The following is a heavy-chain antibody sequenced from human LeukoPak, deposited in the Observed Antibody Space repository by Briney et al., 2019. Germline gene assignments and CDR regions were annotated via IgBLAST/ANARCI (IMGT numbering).Heavy chain of an antibody. V-gene: IGHV4-61*08. CDR1: GGSISSGGYY. J-gene: IGHJ6*02. CDR2: IYYSGST. CDR3: ARVPLYGGNSGDYYGMDV. Sequence: PSETLSLTCAVSGGSISSGGYYWSWIRQPPGKGLEWIGYIYYSGSTNYNPSLKSRVTISVDTSKNQFSLKLSSVTAADTAVYYCARVPLYGGNSGDYYGMDVWGQGTTVTVSS. D-gene: IGHD4-23*01.